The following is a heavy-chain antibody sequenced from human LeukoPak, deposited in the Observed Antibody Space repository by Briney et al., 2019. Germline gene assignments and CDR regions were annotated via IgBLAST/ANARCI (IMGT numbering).Heavy chain of an antibody. J-gene: IGHJ4*02. V-gene: IGHV3-48*03. CDR1: GFTISSYE. Sequence: GGSLRLSCAASGFTISSYEMNWVRQAPGKGLEWVSYITGSGSSIYYADSVKGRFTISRDNANNSLYLQMNSLRAEDTAVYYCARGHGWSGYFDCWGQGTLVTVSS. CDR2: ITGSGSSI. CDR3: ARGHGWSGYFDC. D-gene: IGHD3-3*01.